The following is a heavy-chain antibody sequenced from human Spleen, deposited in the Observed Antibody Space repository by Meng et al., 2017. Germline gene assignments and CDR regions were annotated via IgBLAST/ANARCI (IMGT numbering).Heavy chain of an antibody. V-gene: IGHV3-15*01. CDR3: SGHIDY. CDR1: GLSFTDAW. J-gene: IGHJ4*02. D-gene: IGHD5-12*01. CDR2: IKRNSDGGTI. Sequence: GESLKISCVASGLSFTDAWMSWVRQAPGKGLEWVGRIKRNSDGGTIDYAAPVKGRFTISRDDSKNTVYLQMNSLKTEDTAVYYCSGHIDYWGQGTRVTVSS.